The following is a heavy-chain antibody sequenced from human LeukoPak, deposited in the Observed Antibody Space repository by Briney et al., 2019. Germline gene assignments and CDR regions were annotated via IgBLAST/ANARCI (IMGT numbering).Heavy chain of an antibody. D-gene: IGHD6-19*01. Sequence: TGGSLRLSCAASGFTFSSYWMSWVRQAPGKGLERVGHIKEDGSSQNYADSVKGRFTISRDNAKSSLHLQMSGLRAEDTAMYYCVKDSGWFHFDSWGQGTLVTVSS. J-gene: IGHJ4*02. V-gene: IGHV3-7*03. CDR1: GFTFSSYW. CDR3: VKDSGWFHFDS. CDR2: IKEDGSSQ.